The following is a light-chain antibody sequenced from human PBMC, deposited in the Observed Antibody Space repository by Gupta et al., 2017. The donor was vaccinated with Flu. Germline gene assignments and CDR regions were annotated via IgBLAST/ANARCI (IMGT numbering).Light chain of an antibody. Sequence: SSSNIGSHSVNWSQQLPGTAPRLIIYDFDQRPSGVPGRFSGSRSGTSASLAISGLQSEDEADYYCVAWDDIVNGGVFGGGTKLTVL. J-gene: IGLJ3*02. CDR3: VAWDDIVNGGV. V-gene: IGLV1-44*01. CDR1: SSNIGSHS. CDR2: DFD.